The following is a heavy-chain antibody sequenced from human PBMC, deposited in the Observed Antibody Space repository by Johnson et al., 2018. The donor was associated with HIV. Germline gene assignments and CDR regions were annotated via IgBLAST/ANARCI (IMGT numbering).Heavy chain of an antibody. Sequence: QVQLVESGGGVVQPGTSLRLSCAASGFTFSYYAIFWVRQAPGKGLEWVAVISHDGSNKYYADSVKGRFTISRDNSKNSLYLQMNSLRAGDTALYYCARAVCRGGRCYSHDAFYIWGQGTMVTVSS. J-gene: IGHJ3*02. CDR2: ISHDGSNK. V-gene: IGHV3-30*14. CDR3: ARAVCRGGRCYSHDAFYI. CDR1: GFTFSYYA. D-gene: IGHD2-15*01.